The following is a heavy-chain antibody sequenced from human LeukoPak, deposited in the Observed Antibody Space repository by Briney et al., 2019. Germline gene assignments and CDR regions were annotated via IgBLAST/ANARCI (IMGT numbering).Heavy chain of an antibody. CDR3: ARDRTYVWGSYRFNWFDP. D-gene: IGHD3-16*02. CDR2: IYSGGST. V-gene: IGHV3-66*01. CDR1: GFTVSSNY. J-gene: IGHJ5*02. Sequence: PGGSLRLSCAASGFTVSSNYMSWVRQAPGKGLEWVSVIYSGGSTYYADSVKGRFTISRDNSKNTLYLQMNNLRAEDTAVYYCARDRTYVWGSYRFNWFDPWGQGTLVTVSS.